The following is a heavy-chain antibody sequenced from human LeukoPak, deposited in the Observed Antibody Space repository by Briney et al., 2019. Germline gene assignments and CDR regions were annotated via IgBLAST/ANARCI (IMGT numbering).Heavy chain of an antibody. J-gene: IGHJ6*02. D-gene: IGHD4-17*01. CDR1: GFTVSSNY. V-gene: IGHV3-66*01. Sequence: PGGSLRLSCAASGFTVSSNYMSWVRQAPGKGLEWVSVIYSGGNTYYADSVKGRFTISRDNSKNTLYLQMNSLRAEDTAVYYCARSSTVTTSYYYYGMDVWGQGTTVTVSS. CDR3: ARSSTVTTSYYYYGMDV. CDR2: IYSGGNT.